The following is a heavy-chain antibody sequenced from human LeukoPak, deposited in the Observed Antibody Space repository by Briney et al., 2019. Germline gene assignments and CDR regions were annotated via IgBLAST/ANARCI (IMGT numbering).Heavy chain of an antibody. CDR3: AKFYRGAVAADY. V-gene: IGHV3-30*18. CDR2: ISYDGSNK. J-gene: IGHJ4*02. CDR1: GFTFSSYG. Sequence: GGSLRLSCAASGFTFSSYGMHWVRQGPGKGLEWVAVISYDGSNKYYADSVKGRFTISRDNSKNTLYLQMNSLRAEDTAVYYCAKFYRGAVAADYWGQGTLVTVSS. D-gene: IGHD6-19*01.